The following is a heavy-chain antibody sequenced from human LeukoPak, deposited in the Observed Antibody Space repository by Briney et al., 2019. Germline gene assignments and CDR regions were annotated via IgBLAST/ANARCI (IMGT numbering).Heavy chain of an antibody. Sequence: GVSLRLSCAASGFIFSTYGMIWVRQTPGKGLEWVAGIGGSGESTFYPDSVQGRFTISRDNSKNTLYLQVNSLRAEDTAVYYCAKTSLGHHPSYSTMDVWGQGTTVTVSS. J-gene: IGHJ6*02. V-gene: IGHV3-23*01. CDR1: GFIFSTYG. D-gene: IGHD2-15*01. CDR3: AKTSLGHHPSYSTMDV. CDR2: IGGSGEST.